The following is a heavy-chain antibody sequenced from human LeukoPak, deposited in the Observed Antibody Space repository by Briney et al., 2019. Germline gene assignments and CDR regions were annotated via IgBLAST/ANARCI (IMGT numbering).Heavy chain of an antibody. Sequence: PSETLSLTCTVSGCSISDYYWNWIRQPAGKGLEWIGRIYSSGGDNYNPSLKSRVTMSVDKSKSQASLELSSVTAADTALYYCARDPSAVAGFFDSWGQGILVTVSS. CDR3: ARDPSAVAGFFDS. D-gene: IGHD6-19*01. CDR2: IYSSGGD. J-gene: IGHJ4*02. CDR1: GCSISDYY. V-gene: IGHV4-4*07.